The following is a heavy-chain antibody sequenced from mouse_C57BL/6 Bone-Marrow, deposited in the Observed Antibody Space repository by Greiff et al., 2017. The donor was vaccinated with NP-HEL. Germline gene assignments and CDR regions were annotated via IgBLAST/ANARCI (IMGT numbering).Heavy chain of an antibody. CDR2: IDPETGGT. V-gene: IGHV1-15*01. CDR1: RYTFTDYE. Sequence: VQLQQSGAELVRPGASVTLSCKASRYTFTDYEMHWVKQTPVHGLEWIGAIDPETGGTAYNQKFKGKAILTADKSSSTAYMELRSLTSEDSAVYYCTRFDGYYHYFDYWGQGTTLTVSS. J-gene: IGHJ2*01. CDR3: TRFDGYYHYFDY. D-gene: IGHD2-3*01.